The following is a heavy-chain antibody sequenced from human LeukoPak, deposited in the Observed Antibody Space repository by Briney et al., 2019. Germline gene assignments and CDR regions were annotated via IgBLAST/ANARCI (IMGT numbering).Heavy chain of an antibody. J-gene: IGHJ6*02. Sequence: GGSLRLSCAASGFTFSSYAMSWVRQAPGKGLEWVSAISGSGGSTYYADSVKGRFTISRDNSKNTLYLQMSSLRAEDTAVYYCAKDTPQDYYYYGMDVWGQGTTVTVSS. V-gene: IGHV3-23*01. CDR1: GFTFSSYA. CDR3: AKDTPQDYYYYGMDV. CDR2: ISGSGGST.